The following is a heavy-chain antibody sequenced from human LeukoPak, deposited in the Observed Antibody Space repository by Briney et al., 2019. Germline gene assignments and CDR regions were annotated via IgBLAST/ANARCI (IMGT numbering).Heavy chain of an antibody. CDR1: GFTFSSYA. J-gene: IGHJ4*02. D-gene: IGHD1-26*01. CDR3: AKVLEKWELLDY. V-gene: IGHV3-23*01. CDR2: ISGSGGST. Sequence: GGSLRLSCAASGFTFSSYAMSWVRQAPGKGLEWVSAISGSGGSTHYADSVKGRFTISRDNSKNTLYLQMNSLRAEDTAVYYCAKVLEKWELLDYWGQGTLVTVSS.